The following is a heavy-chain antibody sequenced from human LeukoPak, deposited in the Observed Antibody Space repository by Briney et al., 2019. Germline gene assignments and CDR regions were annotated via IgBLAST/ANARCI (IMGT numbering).Heavy chain of an antibody. CDR2: IIPIFGTA. J-gene: IGHJ4*02. D-gene: IGHD2-8*01. CDR1: GGTFSSYA. V-gene: IGHV1-69*01. Sequence: SVKVSCRASGGTFSSYAISWVRHAPGQGLEWMGGIIPIFGTANYAQKFQGRVTITADESTSTAYMELSSLRSEDTAVYYCAREGPGGYTNGYWGQGTLVTVSS. CDR3: AREGPGGYTNGY.